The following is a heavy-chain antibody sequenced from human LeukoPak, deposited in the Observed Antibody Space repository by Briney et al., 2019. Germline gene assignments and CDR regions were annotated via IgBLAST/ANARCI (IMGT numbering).Heavy chain of an antibody. J-gene: IGHJ4*02. CDR2: IYTSGST. D-gene: IGHD3-10*01. CDR1: GYSISSGYY. Sequence: SETLSLTCTVSGYSISSGYYWGWIRQPAGKGLEWIGRIYTSGSTNYNPSLKSRVTISVDTSKNQFSLKLSSVTAADTAVYYCAREVRGVIVWGQGTLVTVSS. V-gene: IGHV4-61*02. CDR3: AREVRGVIV.